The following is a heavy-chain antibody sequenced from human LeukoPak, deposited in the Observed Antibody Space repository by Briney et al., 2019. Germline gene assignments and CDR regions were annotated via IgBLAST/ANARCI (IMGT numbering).Heavy chain of an antibody. V-gene: IGHV4-4*02. CDR2: IIHSGNT. D-gene: IGHD2-2*01. CDR3: TGYDIPYTFEV. Sequence: SETLSLTCAVSGDSISRGTWWTWVRQSPGKGLQWIGDIIHSGNTNYNPSLRSRLTISLDKSRNQFSLKLNSVTAADTAVYYCTGYDIPYTFEVWGQGTLVTVSS. J-gene: IGHJ4*02. CDR1: GDSISRGTW.